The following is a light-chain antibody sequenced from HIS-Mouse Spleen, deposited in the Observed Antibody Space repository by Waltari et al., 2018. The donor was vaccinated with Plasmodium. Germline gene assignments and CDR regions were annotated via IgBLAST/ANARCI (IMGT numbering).Light chain of an antibody. CDR1: QCVSSN. Sequence: EIVMTQSLATLSVSPGERATLSCRASQCVSSNLAWYQQKPGQAPRLLIYGASTRATGIPARFSGSGSGTEFTLTISSMQSEDFAVYYCQQYNNWPRGTFGQGTKVEIK. CDR3: QQYNNWPRGT. V-gene: IGKV3-15*01. J-gene: IGKJ1*01. CDR2: GAS.